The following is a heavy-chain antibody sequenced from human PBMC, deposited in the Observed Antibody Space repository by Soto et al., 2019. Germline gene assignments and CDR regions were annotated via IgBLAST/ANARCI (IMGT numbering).Heavy chain of an antibody. Sequence: PSETLSLTCAVYGGSFSGYYWSWIRQPPGKGLEWIGEINHSGSTNYNPSLKSRVTISVDTSKNQFSLKLSSVAAADTAVYYCARGRDYDFWSGHQTHYGMDVWGQGTTVTVSS. CDR3: ARGRDYDFWSGHQTHYGMDV. D-gene: IGHD3-3*01. CDR1: GGSFSGYY. J-gene: IGHJ6*02. CDR2: INHSGST. V-gene: IGHV4-34*01.